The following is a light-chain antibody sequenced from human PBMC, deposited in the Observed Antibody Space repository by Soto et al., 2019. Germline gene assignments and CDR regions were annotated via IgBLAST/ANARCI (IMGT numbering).Light chain of an antibody. V-gene: IGKV3-20*01. CDR2: GAS. J-gene: IGKJ5*01. CDR1: QSVSSSY. Sequence: EIVLTQSPGTLSLSPGERATLSCRASQSVSSSYLAWYQQKPGQAPRLLIYGASSRATGIPDRFSGSGSGTDFTITISRLAPEDFAVYYWQQYGSSPPITFGQGTRLEIK. CDR3: QQYGSSPPIT.